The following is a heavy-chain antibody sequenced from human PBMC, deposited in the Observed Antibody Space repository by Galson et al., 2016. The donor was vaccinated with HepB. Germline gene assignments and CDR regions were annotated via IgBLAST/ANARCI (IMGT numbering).Heavy chain of an antibody. J-gene: IGHJ4*02. V-gene: IGHV5-51*01. CDR1: GYRFSSYY. Sequence: QSGAEVKKPGESLKISCKGSGYRFSSYYIAWVRQMPGQGLEWMGLIYPGDSDTRYSPSFPGQVTISADKSITTAYLQWSSLKASDTAIYYCARSFQAYYFDYWGQGALVTDSS. CDR2: IYPGDSDT. CDR3: ARSFQAYYFDY.